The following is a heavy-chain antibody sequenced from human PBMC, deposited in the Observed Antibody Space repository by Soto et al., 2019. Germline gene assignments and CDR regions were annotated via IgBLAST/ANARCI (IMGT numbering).Heavy chain of an antibody. CDR3: ARGGNCRSTGCYRRRFDP. CDR2: INPNSGGT. Sequence: SVKVSCKASGYTFTGYYMHWGRQAPGQRLEWMGWINPNSGGTNYAQKFQGWVTMTRDTSISTAYMELSRLRSDDTAVYYCARGGNCRSTGCYRRRFDPWGQGSLVTASS. V-gene: IGHV1-2*04. D-gene: IGHD2-2*02. CDR1: GYTFTGYY. J-gene: IGHJ5*02.